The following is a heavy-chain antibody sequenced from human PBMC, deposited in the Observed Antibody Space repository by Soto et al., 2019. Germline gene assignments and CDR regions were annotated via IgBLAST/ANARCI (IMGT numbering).Heavy chain of an antibody. D-gene: IGHD6-13*01. V-gene: IGHV3-21*01. CDR3: ARAHVGSRWGYFDY. Sequence: GGSLSLSCVASGFTFRSYSMTWVRQAPGKGLEWVSSISYTSSDMDYADSVRGRFSISRDNAKNSLFLQMNSLRVEDTAVYYCARAHVGSRWGYFDYWGQGSQVTVSS. CDR2: ISYTSSDM. J-gene: IGHJ4*02. CDR1: GFTFRSYS.